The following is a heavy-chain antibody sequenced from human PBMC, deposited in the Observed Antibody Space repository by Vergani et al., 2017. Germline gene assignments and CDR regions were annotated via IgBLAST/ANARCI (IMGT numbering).Heavy chain of an antibody. D-gene: IGHD3-10*01. CDR3: ARVGAMVRGVINYYYYYGMDV. Sequence: QVQLVQSGAEVKKPGASVKVSCKASGYTFTGYYMHWVRQAPGQGLEWMGWINPNSGGTNYAQKFQGRVTMTRDTSISTDYMELSRLRSDDTAVYYCARVGAMVRGVINYYYYYGMDVWGQGTTVTVSS. J-gene: IGHJ6*02. CDR2: INPNSGGT. CDR1: GYTFTGYY. V-gene: IGHV1-2*02.